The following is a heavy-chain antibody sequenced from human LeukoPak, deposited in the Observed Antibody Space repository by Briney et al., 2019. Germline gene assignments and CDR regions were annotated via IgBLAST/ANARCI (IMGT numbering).Heavy chain of an antibody. Sequence: ASVKVSCKASGYIFTGYYMHWVRQAPGQGLEWMGWINPNSGGTNYAQKFQGRDTMTRDTSITTAYMELSSLRSDDTAVYYCARDSYSSSSRKGFDYWGQGTLVTVSS. V-gene: IGHV1-2*02. J-gene: IGHJ4*02. CDR1: GYIFTGYY. CDR2: INPNSGGT. D-gene: IGHD6-13*01. CDR3: ARDSYSSSSRKGFDY.